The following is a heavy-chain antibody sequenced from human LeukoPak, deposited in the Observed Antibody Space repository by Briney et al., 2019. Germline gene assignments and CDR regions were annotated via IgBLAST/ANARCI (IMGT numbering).Heavy chain of an antibody. Sequence: PGGSLRLSCAASGFTFSSYGMHWVRQAPGKGLEWVAFIRYDGSNKYYADSVKGRFTISRDNAKNSLYLQMNSLRAEDTAVYYCARVFSGWYLATDYWGQGTLVTVSS. D-gene: IGHD6-19*01. CDR1: GFTFSSYG. CDR3: ARVFSGWYLATDY. V-gene: IGHV3-30*02. CDR2: IRYDGSNK. J-gene: IGHJ4*02.